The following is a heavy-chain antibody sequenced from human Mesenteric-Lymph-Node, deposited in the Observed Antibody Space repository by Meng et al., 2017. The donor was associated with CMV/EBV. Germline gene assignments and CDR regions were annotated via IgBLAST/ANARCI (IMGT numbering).Heavy chain of an antibody. CDR3: ARVRRGGYSYGYYGMDV. D-gene: IGHD5-12*01. J-gene: IGHJ6*02. Sequence: SVKVSCKASGGTFRNHAISWVRQAPGQGLEWMGEIIPIFVTTKYAQKFQGRVTITMDESTSTAYMDLSSLRSDDTAVYYCARVRRGGYSYGYYGMDVWGQGTTVTVSS. CDR2: IIPIFVTT. CDR1: GGTFRNHA. V-gene: IGHV1-69*05.